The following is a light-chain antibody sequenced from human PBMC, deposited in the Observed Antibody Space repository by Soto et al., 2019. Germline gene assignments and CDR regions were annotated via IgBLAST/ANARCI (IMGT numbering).Light chain of an antibody. J-gene: IGLJ2*01. Sequence: QSALTQPASVSGSPGQSITISCTGTSSDIGGYNYVSWYQQDPGKAPKLIIYDVSARPSGVSNRFSGSKSGNTASLTISGLQAEDEANYYCSSYTSSSTVIFGGGTKLTVL. CDR2: DVS. V-gene: IGLV2-14*01. CDR3: SSYTSSSTVI. CDR1: SSDIGGYNY.